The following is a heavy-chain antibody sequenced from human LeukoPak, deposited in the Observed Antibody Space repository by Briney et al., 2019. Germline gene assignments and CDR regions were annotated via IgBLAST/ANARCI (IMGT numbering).Heavy chain of an antibody. CDR2: VIPILATS. CDR3: ARVTPDYLRWFDP. V-gene: IGHV1-69*13. Sequence: SVKVSCKASGGTLSSYGITWVRQAPGQGLEWMGGVIPILATSNYAEKFQGRVTITADESTSTAYMELSSLRSEDTAVYYCARVTPDYLRWFDPWGQGTLVTVSS. D-gene: IGHD2/OR15-2a*01. CDR1: GGTLSSYG. J-gene: IGHJ5*02.